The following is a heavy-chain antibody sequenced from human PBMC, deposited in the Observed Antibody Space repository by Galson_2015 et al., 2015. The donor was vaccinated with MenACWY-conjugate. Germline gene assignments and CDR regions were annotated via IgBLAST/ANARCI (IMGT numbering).Heavy chain of an antibody. Sequence: SLRLSCATSGFAFGGYLMGWFRQAPGKGLEWVGYIQSKNYGANTQYAASVKDRFSISRDDSRSIAYLEMNSLKTEDTALYYCTRADHWYCSSTNCPFDHWGQGTLLTVSS. V-gene: IGHV3-49*03. D-gene: IGHD2-15*01. CDR1: GFAFGGYL. CDR2: IQSKNYGANT. CDR3: TRADHWYCSSTNCPFDH. J-gene: IGHJ4*02.